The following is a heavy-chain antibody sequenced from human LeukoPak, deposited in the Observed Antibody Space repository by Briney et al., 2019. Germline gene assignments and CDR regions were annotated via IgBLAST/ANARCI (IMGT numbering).Heavy chain of an antibody. J-gene: IGHJ4*02. V-gene: IGHV3-7*01. Sequence: TGGSLRLPCAASGFTFSSYAMSWVRQAPGKGLEWAANIKQDGSEKYYVDSVKGRFTISRDNAKNSLYLQMNSLRAEDTAVYYCARVPAAMAYYFDYWGQGTLVTVSS. CDR3: ARVPAAMAYYFDY. CDR2: IKQDGSEK. D-gene: IGHD2-2*01. CDR1: GFTFSSYA.